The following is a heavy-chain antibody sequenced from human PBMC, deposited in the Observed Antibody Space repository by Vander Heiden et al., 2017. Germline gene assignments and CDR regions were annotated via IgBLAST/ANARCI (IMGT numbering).Heavy chain of an antibody. CDR3: AKLLAMVRGYYYGMDV. CDR1: GFTFSSYG. J-gene: IGHJ6*02. D-gene: IGHD3-10*01. Sequence: QVQLVESGGGVVQPGRSLRLSCAASGFTFSSYGMHWVRQAPGKGLGWVAVISYDGSNKYYADSVKGRFTISRDNSKNTLYLQMNSLRAEDTAVYYCAKLLAMVRGYYYGMDVWGQGTTVTVSS. CDR2: ISYDGSNK. V-gene: IGHV3-30*18.